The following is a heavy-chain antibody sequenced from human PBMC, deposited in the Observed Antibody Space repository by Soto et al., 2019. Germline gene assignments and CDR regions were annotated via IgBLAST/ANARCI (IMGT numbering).Heavy chain of an antibody. Sequence: GGSLRLSCAASGFTFSSYWMSWVRQAPGKGLEWVANIKQDGSEKYYVDSVKGRFTISRDNAKNSLYLQMNSLRAGDTAVYYCARDIDDYVWGTRGFDPWGQGTLVTVSS. CDR2: IKQDGSEK. V-gene: IGHV3-7*03. CDR1: GFTFSSYW. D-gene: IGHD3-16*01. CDR3: ARDIDDYVWGTRGFDP. J-gene: IGHJ5*02.